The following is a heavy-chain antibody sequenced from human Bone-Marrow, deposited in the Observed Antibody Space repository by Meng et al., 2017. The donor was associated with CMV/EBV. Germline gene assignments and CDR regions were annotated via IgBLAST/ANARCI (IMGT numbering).Heavy chain of an antibody. D-gene: IGHD3-3*01. V-gene: IGHV1-18*04. CDR1: GYTFTDYT. J-gene: IGHJ5*02. CDR2: ISAYNGNT. Sequence: ASVKVSCKASGYTFTDYTLHWVRQAPGQGLEWMGWISAYNGNTNYAQKLQGRVTMTTDTSTSTAYMELRSLRSDDTAVYYCARDSTIFGVVDHWGQGTLVTVSS. CDR3: ARDSTIFGVVDH.